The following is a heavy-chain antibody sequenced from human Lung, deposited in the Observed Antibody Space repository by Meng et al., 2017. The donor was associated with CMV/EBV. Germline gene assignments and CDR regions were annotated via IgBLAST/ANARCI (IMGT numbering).Heavy chain of an antibody. Sequence: QGQVRESGPALVNASETLSLTCAVSGDSITKHNWWAWVSQPPGKGLEWIGEIPHRGSSAYNPSLKSRVSMSIDKSKNQFSLKLTSVTAADTAVYHCLRRSGGSVWGQGTLVTVSS. V-gene: IGHV4-4*02. D-gene: IGHD3-10*01. CDR3: LRRSGGSV. CDR1: GDSITKHNW. J-gene: IGHJ1*01. CDR2: IPHRGSS.